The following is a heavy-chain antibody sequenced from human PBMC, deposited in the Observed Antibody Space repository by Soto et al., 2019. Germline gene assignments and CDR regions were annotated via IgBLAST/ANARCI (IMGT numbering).Heavy chain of an antibody. CDR1: GYTFTGYY. Sequence: QVQLVQSGAEVKKPGASVKVSCKASGYTFTGYYMHWVRQAPGQGLEWMGWINPNSGGTNYAQKFQGRVTMTRDTSISTAYMELSRLRSDDTAVYYCARGLLWFGELYSWFDPWGQGTLVTVSS. CDR3: ARGLLWFGELYSWFDP. CDR2: INPNSGGT. J-gene: IGHJ5*02. V-gene: IGHV1-2*02. D-gene: IGHD3-10*01.